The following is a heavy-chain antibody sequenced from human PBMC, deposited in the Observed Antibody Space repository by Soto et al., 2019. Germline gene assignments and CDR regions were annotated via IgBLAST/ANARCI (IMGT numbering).Heavy chain of an antibody. CDR2: IKSKTDGGTT. V-gene: IGHV3-15*01. CDR1: GFTFSNAW. D-gene: IGHD3-9*01. J-gene: IGHJ3*01. CDR3: STGYYDILTGYFNLP. Sequence: PGGSLRLSCAASGFTFSNAWMSWVRQAPGKGLEWVGRIKSKTDGGTTDYPAPVKVRFTISRDDSENILYLQMNSLKTEDTAVYYCSTGYYDILTGYFNLPWGQGTMVTVSS.